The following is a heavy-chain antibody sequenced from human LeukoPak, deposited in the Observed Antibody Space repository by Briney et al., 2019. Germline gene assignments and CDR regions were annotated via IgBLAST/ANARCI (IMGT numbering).Heavy chain of an antibody. J-gene: IGHJ6*03. V-gene: IGHV3-21*01. Sequence: GGSLRLSCAASGFTFSSYSMNWVRQAPGKGLEWVSSISSSSSYIYYADSVKGRFTISRDNAKNSLYLQMNSLRGEDTAVYYCARDVLLWFGESELDYYYYMDVWGKGTTVTVSS. CDR3: ARDVLLWFGESELDYYYYMDV. CDR1: GFTFSSYS. CDR2: ISSSSSYI. D-gene: IGHD3-10*01.